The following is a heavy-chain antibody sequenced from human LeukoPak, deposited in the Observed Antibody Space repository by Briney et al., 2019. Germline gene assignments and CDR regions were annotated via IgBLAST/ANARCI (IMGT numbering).Heavy chain of an antibody. Sequence: SETLSPTCAVSGGSISSSNWWSWVRQPPGKGLEWIGEIYHSGSTNYNPSLKSRVTISVDKSKNQFSPKLSSVTAADTAVYYCARDKGDSSSLDYWGQGTLVTVSS. CDR3: ARDKGDSSSLDY. J-gene: IGHJ4*02. CDR1: GGSISSSNW. CDR2: IYHSGST. V-gene: IGHV4-4*02. D-gene: IGHD6-6*01.